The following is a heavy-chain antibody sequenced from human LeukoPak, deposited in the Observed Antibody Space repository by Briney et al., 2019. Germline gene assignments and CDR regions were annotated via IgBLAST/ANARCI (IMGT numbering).Heavy chain of an antibody. CDR2: IYPGDSDT. CDR1: GYSFTSYW. CDR3: ASMRLWGPIDH. V-gene: IGHV5-51*01. Sequence: GEPLQISGMGSGYSFTSYWIAWVRQIPGKGRDGMGIIYPGDSDTRYSPSFQGQVTISADKSISTAYLQWSSLKASDTAMYYCASMRLWGPIDHWGQGTLVTVSS. J-gene: IGHJ4*02. D-gene: IGHD3-10*01.